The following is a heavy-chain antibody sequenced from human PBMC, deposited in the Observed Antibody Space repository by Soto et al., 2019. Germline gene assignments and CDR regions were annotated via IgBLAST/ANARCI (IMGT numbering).Heavy chain of an antibody. CDR1: GYTFTSYD. J-gene: IGHJ6*02. CDR3: ARVSGQLIAADV. Sequence: QVQLVQSGAEVKKPGASVKVSCKASGYTFTSYDINWVRQATGQGLEWMGWMNPNSGNTGYAQKFQGRVTMPRNTSISTAYMELRSLRSEDTAVYYCARVSGQLIAADVWGQGTTVTVSS. CDR2: MNPNSGNT. D-gene: IGHD6-13*01. V-gene: IGHV1-8*01.